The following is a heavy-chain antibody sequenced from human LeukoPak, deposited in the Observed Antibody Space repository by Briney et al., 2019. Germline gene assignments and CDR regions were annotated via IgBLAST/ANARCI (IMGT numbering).Heavy chain of an antibody. J-gene: IGHJ4*02. D-gene: IGHD3-3*01. Sequence: GGSLRLSCAASGFTFSSYSMNWVRQAPGKGLEWVSSISSSSSYIYYADSVKGRFTISRDNAKNSLYLQMNSLRAEDTAVYYCARGTTEYDFWSGYPSPYGYWGQGTLVTVSS. CDR1: GFTFSSYS. CDR2: ISSSSSYI. CDR3: ARGTTEYDFWSGYPSPYGY. V-gene: IGHV3-21*01.